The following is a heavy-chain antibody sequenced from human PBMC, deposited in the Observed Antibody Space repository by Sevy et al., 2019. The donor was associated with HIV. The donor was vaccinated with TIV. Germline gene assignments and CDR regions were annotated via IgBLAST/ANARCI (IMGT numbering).Heavy chain of an antibody. Sequence: GGSLRLSCAASGFTFSSYEMNWVRQAPGKGLEWVSYISSSGSTIYYADSVKGRFTISGDNAKNSLYLQMNSLRAEDTAVYYCARDLVVVVQRYYYYGMDVWGQGTTVTVSS. CDR1: GFTFSSYE. J-gene: IGHJ6*02. CDR2: ISSSGSTI. V-gene: IGHV3-48*03. CDR3: ARDLVVVVQRYYYYGMDV. D-gene: IGHD2-2*01.